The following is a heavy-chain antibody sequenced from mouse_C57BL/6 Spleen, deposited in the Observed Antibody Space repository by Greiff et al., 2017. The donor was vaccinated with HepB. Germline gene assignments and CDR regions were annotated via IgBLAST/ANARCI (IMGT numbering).Heavy chain of an antibody. CDR2: IHPSDSDT. CDR3: AIDGYYLYYYAMDY. D-gene: IGHD2-3*01. J-gene: IGHJ4*01. CDR1: GYTFTSSW. Sequence: QVQLKQPGAELVKPGASVKVSCKASGYTFTSSWMHWVKQRPGQGLEWIGRIHPSDSDTNYNQKFKGKATLTVDKSSSTAYMQLSSLTSEDSAVYYCAIDGYYLYYYAMDYWGQGTSVTVSS. V-gene: IGHV1-74*01.